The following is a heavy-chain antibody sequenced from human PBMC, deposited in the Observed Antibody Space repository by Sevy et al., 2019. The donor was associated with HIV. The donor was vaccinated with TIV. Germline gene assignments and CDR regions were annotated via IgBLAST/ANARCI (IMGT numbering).Heavy chain of an antibody. CDR3: AREMNSYGPSPTNYMDV. J-gene: IGHJ6*03. V-gene: IGHV3-48*02. D-gene: IGHD5-18*01. Sequence: GGSLRLSCAASGFTFSSYSMNWVRQAPGKGLEWVSYISSSSSTIYYADSLKGRFTISRDNAKNSLYLQMNSLRDEDTAVYYCAREMNSYGPSPTNYMDVWGKGTTVTVSS. CDR1: GFTFSSYS. CDR2: ISSSSSTI.